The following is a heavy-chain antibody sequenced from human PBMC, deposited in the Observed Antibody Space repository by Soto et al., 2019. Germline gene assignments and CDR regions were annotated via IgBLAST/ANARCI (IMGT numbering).Heavy chain of an antibody. J-gene: IGHJ4*02. D-gene: IGHD1-26*01. CDR2: TYYRSKWYN. CDR1: GDSVSSNSAA. V-gene: IGHV6-1*01. Sequence: QVQLQQSGPGLVKPSQTLSVTCGISGDSVSSNSAAWHWLRQSPSSGLEWLGRTYYRSKWYNDYAVSVESRITNTPDTTKNHFSLHLNVVTPEDTAVDYCARGEQYSGRIFDYWGQGTLVTVSS. CDR3: ARGEQYSGRIFDY.